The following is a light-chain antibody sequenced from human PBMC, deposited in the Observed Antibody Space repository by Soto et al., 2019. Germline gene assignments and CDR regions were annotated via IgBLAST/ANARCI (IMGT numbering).Light chain of an antibody. Sequence: EIVLTQSPATLSVSPGERATLSCRTSQSIASNLAWYQQKPGQAPRLLIYGAFIRAPGFPVRFRGTGSGSAFTLTISSLQSEDGATYYCQQYDKWPYTFGKGTKLEIK. CDR3: QQYDKWPYT. J-gene: IGKJ2*01. CDR1: QSIASN. CDR2: GAF. V-gene: IGKV3-15*01.